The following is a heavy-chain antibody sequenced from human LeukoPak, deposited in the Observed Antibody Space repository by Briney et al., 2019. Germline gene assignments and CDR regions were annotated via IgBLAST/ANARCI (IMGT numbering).Heavy chain of an antibody. CDR1: GFTFSCYL. CDR3: AKVWSPFGELILAFDI. Sequence: PGASLSLSCASSGFTFSCYLMSWVRQARGKGVEWVANIKHDGSEKYYVDSVKGQFSISIDNAKNSLYLQMNSLRAEDTAVYYCAKVWSPFGELILAFDIWGQGTMVTVSS. V-gene: IGHV3-7*01. D-gene: IGHD3-10*01. CDR2: IKHDGSEK. J-gene: IGHJ3*02.